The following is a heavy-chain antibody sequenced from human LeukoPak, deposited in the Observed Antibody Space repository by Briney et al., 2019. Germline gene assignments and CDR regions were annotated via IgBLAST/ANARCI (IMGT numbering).Heavy chain of an antibody. Sequence: ASVKVSCKASGYTFTSYGISWVRQAPGQGLEWMGWISAYNGNTNYAQKLQGRVTMTTDTSTSTAYMELRSLRSDDTAVYYCARGATWIQLWFDAFDIWGQGTMATVSS. V-gene: IGHV1-18*01. J-gene: IGHJ3*02. CDR3: ARGATWIQLWFDAFDI. CDR2: ISAYNGNT. CDR1: GYTFTSYG. D-gene: IGHD5-18*01.